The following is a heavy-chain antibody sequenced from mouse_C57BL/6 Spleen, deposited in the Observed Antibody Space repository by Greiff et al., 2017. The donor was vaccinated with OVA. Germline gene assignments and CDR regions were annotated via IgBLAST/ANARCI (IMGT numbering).Heavy chain of an antibody. D-gene: IGHD2-1*01. V-gene: IGHV1-66*01. CDR2: IYPGSGNT. CDR3: ARGGNYGYYAMDY. Sequence: VKLMESGPELVKPGASVKISCKASGYSFTSYYIHWVKQRPGQGLEWIGWIYPGSGNTKYNEKFKGKATLTADTSSSTAYMQLSSLTSEDSAVYYCARGGNYGYYAMDYWGQGTSVTVSS. CDR1: GYSFTSYY. J-gene: IGHJ4*01.